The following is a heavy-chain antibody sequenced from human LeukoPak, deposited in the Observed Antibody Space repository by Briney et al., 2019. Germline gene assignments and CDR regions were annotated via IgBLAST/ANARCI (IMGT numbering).Heavy chain of an antibody. CDR3: TREGGEEYCSSTSCQIYYYYYGTDV. Sequence: GGSLRLSCTASGFTFGDYAMSWVRQAPGKGLEWVGFIRSKAYGGTTEYAASVKGRFTISRDDSKSIAYLQMNSLKTEDTAVYYCTREGGEEYCSSTSCQIYYYYYGTDVWGQGTTVTVSS. J-gene: IGHJ6*02. D-gene: IGHD2-2*01. CDR2: IRSKAYGGTT. CDR1: GFTFGDYA. V-gene: IGHV3-49*04.